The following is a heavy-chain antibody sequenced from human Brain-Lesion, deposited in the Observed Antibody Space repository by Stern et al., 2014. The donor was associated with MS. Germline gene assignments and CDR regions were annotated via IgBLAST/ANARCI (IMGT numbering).Heavy chain of an antibody. J-gene: IGHJ5*02. V-gene: IGHV4-30-2*01. D-gene: IGHD1-14*01. CDR3: ARGRSRVHPPLDP. CDR2: MYSGGGP. Sequence: QLQLQESGSGLVKPSQTLSLPCSVSGYSIPRAAFSWTWIRQAPGKGLEWIGYMYSGGGPLYNPSLRSRVNITVETSTTHFTLWLNAGTAADTAGYYCARGRSRVHPPLDPWGQGTLVTVSS. CDR1: GYSIPRAAFS.